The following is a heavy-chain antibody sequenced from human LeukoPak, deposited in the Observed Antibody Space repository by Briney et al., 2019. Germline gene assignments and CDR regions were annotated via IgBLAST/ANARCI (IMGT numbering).Heavy chain of an antibody. CDR1: GFTFSDYA. D-gene: IGHD3-10*01. J-gene: IGHJ4*02. CDR2: ISGSGTNT. V-gene: IGHV3-23*01. CDR3: AKRGSIYFFDY. Sequence: GGSLRLSCAASGFTFSDYAMTWVRQAPGKGLEWVSGISGSGTNTFYTDSVKGRFTISRDNSKNTLYLQMSSLRADDTAVYYCAKRGSIYFFDYWGQGTLVTVSS.